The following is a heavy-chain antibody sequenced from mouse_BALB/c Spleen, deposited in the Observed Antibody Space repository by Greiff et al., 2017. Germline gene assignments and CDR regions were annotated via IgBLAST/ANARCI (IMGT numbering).Heavy chain of an antibody. V-gene: IGHV5-6*01. J-gene: IGHJ2*01. CDR2: ISSGGSYT. CDR3: ARLYGNSYFDY. D-gene: IGHD2-1*01. CDR1: GFTFSSYG. Sequence: EVQLVESGGDLVKPGGSLKLSCAASGFTFSSYGMSWVRQTPDKRLEWVATISSGGSYTYYPDSVKGRFTISRDNAKNTLYLQMSSLKSEDTAMYYCARLYGNSYFDYWGQGTTLTVSS.